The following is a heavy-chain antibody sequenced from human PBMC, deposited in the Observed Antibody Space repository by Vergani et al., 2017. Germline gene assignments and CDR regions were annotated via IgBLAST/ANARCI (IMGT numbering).Heavy chain of an antibody. V-gene: IGHV4-39*01. CDR3: ARHSTVEWLVKLGWIDP. J-gene: IGHJ5*02. CDR2: IYYIGST. CDR1: GASIRSSNYY. D-gene: IGHD6-19*01. Sequence: QLQLQESGPGLVKPSATLSLTCSVSGASIRSSNYYWGWIRQPPGKGLEWIASIYYIGSTYYNPSLKSRVTISVDTSKNQFSLKLSSVTAADPAVYFCARHSTVEWLVKLGWIDPWGQGILVTVSS.